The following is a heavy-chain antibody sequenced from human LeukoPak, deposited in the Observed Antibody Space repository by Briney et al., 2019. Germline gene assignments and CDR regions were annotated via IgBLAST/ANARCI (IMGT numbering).Heavy chain of an antibody. V-gene: IGHV4-34*01. Sequence: SETLSLTCTVYGGPFSGFYWTWIRQPPGKGLEWTGEIYRSGNTNYNPSLKSRVTISIDTSKNQFSLKLTSVTAADTAAYYCARGGIAAAGRSPFDWWGQGTLVTVSS. CDR2: IYRSGNT. D-gene: IGHD6-13*01. CDR3: ARGGIAAAGRSPFDW. CDR1: GGPFSGFY. J-gene: IGHJ4*02.